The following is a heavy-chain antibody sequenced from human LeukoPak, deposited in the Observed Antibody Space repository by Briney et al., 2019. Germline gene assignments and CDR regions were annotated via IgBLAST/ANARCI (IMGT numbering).Heavy chain of an antibody. CDR1: GFTFSSYA. J-gene: IGHJ3*02. CDR3: AKGLEQWLVPAAFDI. D-gene: IGHD6-19*01. V-gene: IGHV3-23*01. Sequence: PGGSLRLSCAASGFTFSSYAMSWVRQAPGKGLEWVSAISGSGGSTYYADSVKGRFTISRDNSKNTLYLQMNSLRAEDRAVYYCAKGLEQWLVPAAFDIWGQGTMVTVSS. CDR2: ISGSGGST.